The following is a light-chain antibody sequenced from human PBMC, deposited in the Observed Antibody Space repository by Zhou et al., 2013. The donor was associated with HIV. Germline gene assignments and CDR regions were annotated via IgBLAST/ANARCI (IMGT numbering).Light chain of an antibody. Sequence: EVVLTQSPVTLSLSPGERATLSCRASQSVSSNLAWYQQKPGQAPRLLIYGASTRATGIPARFSGSGSGTEFTLTISSMQSEDFAVYYCQQYNNWPQAFGGGTKVEIK. J-gene: IGKJ4*01. V-gene: IGKV3-15*01. CDR2: GAS. CDR1: QSVSSN. CDR3: QQYNNWPQA.